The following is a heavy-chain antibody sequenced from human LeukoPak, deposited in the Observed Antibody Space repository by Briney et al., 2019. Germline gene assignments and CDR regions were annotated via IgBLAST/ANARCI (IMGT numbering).Heavy chain of an antibody. J-gene: IGHJ4*02. CDR2: IIPIFCTA. CDR1: GGTFSSYA. Sequence: SVKVSCKASGGTFSSYAISWVRQAPGQGLEWMGRIIPIFCTANYTQKFQGRVTITTDESTSTAYMELSSLRSEDTAVYYCARDASAYYYDSSGYRFDYWGQGTLVTVSS. V-gene: IGHV1-69*05. CDR3: ARDASAYYYDSSGYRFDY. D-gene: IGHD3-22*01.